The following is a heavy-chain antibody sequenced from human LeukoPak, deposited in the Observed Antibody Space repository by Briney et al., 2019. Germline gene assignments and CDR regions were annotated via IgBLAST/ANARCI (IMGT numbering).Heavy chain of an antibody. CDR1: GLTFSNYA. V-gene: IGHV3-23*01. CDR3: AKDSDSGSSLAFDY. D-gene: IGHD1-26*01. CDR2: ITAGGGT. Sequence: GGSLRLSCAASGLTFSNYAMTWVRQAPGKGLEWVSSITAGGGTSYTDSVKGRFTVYRDNSKNTLYLQMNSLRAGDTALYYCAKDSDSGSSLAFDYWGQGTLVTVSS. J-gene: IGHJ4*02.